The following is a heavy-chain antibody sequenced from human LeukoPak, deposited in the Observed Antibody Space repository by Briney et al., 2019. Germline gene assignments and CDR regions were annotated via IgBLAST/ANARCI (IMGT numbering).Heavy chain of an antibody. V-gene: IGHV1-2*02. CDR2: INPNSGGT. CDR1: GYTFTGYY. Sequence: ASVKVSCKASGYTFTGYYMHWVRQAPGQGLEWMGWINPNSGGTNYAQKFQGRVTMTRDTSISTAYMELSRLRSDDTAVYYCATLGTLGYCSGGSCYYVGYWGQGTLVTVSS. CDR3: ATLGTLGYCSGGSCYYVGY. J-gene: IGHJ4*02. D-gene: IGHD2-15*01.